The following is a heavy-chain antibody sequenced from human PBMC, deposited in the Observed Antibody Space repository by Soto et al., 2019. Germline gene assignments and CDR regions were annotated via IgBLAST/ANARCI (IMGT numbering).Heavy chain of an antibody. D-gene: IGHD3-22*01. V-gene: IGHV1-2*02. J-gene: IGHJ4*02. CDR2: INPNSGGT. CDR1: GYTFTGYY. Sequence: ASVKVSCKASGYTFTGYYMHWVRQAPGQGXEWMGWINPNSGGTNYAQKFQGRVTMTRDTSISTAYMELSRLRSDDTAVYYCARVRGSYYDSSGDRYFDYWGQGTLVTVSS. CDR3: ARVRGSYYDSSGDRYFDY.